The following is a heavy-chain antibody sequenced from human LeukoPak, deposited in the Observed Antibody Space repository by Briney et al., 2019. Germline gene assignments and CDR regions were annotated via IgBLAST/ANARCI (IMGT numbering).Heavy chain of an antibody. D-gene: IGHD3-16*01. J-gene: IGHJ4*02. CDR2: IYYSGST. CDR3: ARADYGSLDY. Sequence: PSETLSLTCTVSGGSISSYYWSWLRQPPGKRLEWIGYIYYSGSTNYNPSLKSRVTISVDTSKNQFSLKLSSVTAADTAVYYCARADYGSLDYWGQGTLVTVSS. V-gene: IGHV4-59*01. CDR1: GGSISSYY.